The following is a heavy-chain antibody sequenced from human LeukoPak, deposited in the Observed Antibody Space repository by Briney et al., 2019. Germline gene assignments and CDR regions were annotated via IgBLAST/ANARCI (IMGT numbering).Heavy chain of an antibody. CDR1: GFTFNNFA. CDR2: ISGTGSST. D-gene: IGHD2-2*01. CDR3: AKDGEWRPAAD. Sequence: PGGSLRLSCVASGFTFNNFAMNWVRQGPGEGLEWVSAISGTGSSTYYADSVKGRFTISRDDSKNTLYLQMNSLRAEDTAIYYCAKDGEWRPAADWGQGTLVTVSS. V-gene: IGHV3-23*01. J-gene: IGHJ4*02.